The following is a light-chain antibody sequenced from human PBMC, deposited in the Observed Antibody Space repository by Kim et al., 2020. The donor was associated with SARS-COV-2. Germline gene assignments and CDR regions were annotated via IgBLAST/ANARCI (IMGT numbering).Light chain of an antibody. Sequence: DIQMTQSPSSLAVSVGDRVTIACRASQSISTYLNWYQQKPGKAPKLLIYAASTLQTGVPSRFSGSGSGTEFTLTIGSLQPEDFATYYCQQSHTTPLLTFGGGTKVDIK. J-gene: IGKJ4*01. V-gene: IGKV1-39*01. CDR3: QQSHTTPLLT. CDR2: AAS. CDR1: QSISTY.